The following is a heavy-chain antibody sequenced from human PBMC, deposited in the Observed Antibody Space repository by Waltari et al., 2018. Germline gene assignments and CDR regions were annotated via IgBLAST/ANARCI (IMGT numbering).Heavy chain of an antibody. CDR2: IYYSGST. D-gene: IGHD3-3*01. CDR3: ARDAPLWSGYGWFDP. Sequence: QVQLQESGPGLVKPSETLSLTCTVSGGSISSYYWSWIRQPPGKGLEWIGYIYYSGSTNDNPSLKSRVTISVDTSKNQFSLKLSSVTAADTAVYYCARDAPLWSGYGWFDPWGQGTLVTVSS. V-gene: IGHV4-59*01. CDR1: GGSISSYY. J-gene: IGHJ5*02.